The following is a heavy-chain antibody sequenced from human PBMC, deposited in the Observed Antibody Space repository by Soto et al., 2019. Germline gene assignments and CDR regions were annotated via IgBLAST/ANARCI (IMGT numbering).Heavy chain of an antibody. J-gene: IGHJ4*02. V-gene: IGHV3-23*01. CDR2: ISASGDST. D-gene: IGHD3-22*01. Sequence: HPGGSLRLSCAASGFTFTNYAMSWVRQVPGKGLEWVSGISASGDSTYHTDSVKGRFTISRDNSKNTVFLQMNGLRAEDTAIYFCAKDLGGYDTSTYHWRVLGFFFDCWGQGTLVTVSS. CDR3: AKDLGGYDTSTYHWRVLGFFFDC. CDR1: GFTFTNYA.